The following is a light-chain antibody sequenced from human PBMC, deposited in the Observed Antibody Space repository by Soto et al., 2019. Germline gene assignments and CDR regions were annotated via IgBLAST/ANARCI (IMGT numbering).Light chain of an antibody. J-gene: IGKJ1*01. Sequence: DIQMTQSPSTLSASVGDRFTITCRSSQSISSWLAWYQQKPGKAPKLLIYDASSLESGVPSRFSGSGSGTDFTLTISSLEPEDFAVYYCQQRTNWPWTFGQGTKVDIK. V-gene: IGKV1-5*01. CDR2: DAS. CDR3: QQRTNWPWT. CDR1: QSISSW.